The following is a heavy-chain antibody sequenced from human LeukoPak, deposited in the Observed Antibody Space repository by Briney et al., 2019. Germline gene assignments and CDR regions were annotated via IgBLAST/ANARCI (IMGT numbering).Heavy chain of an antibody. CDR3: AKCRMVATGSFDY. J-gene: IGHJ4*02. CDR1: GFTFSSYA. V-gene: IGHV3-23*01. D-gene: IGHD5-12*01. CDR2: ISGSGGST. Sequence: PGGSLRLSCAAPGFTFSSYAMSWVRQAPGKGLEWVSAISGSGGSTYYADSVKGRFTISRDNSKNTLYLQMNSLRAEDTAVYYCAKCRMVATGSFDYWGQGTLVTVSS.